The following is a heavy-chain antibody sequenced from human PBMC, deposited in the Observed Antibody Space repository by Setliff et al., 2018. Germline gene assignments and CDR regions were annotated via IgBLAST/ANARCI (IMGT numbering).Heavy chain of an antibody. D-gene: IGHD3-16*01. Sequence: NPGGSLRLSCAASGFTFSNAWMNWVRQAPGKGLEWVGRIKGKTDGLTTDYAAPVKGRFTISRDDSKNTLYPQMNSLKTEDTAVYYCTTDPSPTFGGVIGAAFDIWGQGTMVTVSS. CDR1: GFTFSNAW. J-gene: IGHJ3*02. CDR3: TTDPSPTFGGVIGAAFDI. CDR2: IKGKTDGLTT. V-gene: IGHV3-15*07.